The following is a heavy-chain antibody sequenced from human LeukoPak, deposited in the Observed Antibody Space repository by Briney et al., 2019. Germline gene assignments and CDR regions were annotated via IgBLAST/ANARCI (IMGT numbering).Heavy chain of an antibody. CDR1: GYTVTGYY. D-gene: IGHD5-24*01. J-gene: IGHJ4*02. Sequence: ASVKVSCKASGYTVTGYYMHWVRQAPGQGLEWMGWINPNSGGTNYAQKFQGRVTMTRDTSISTAYMELSRLRSDDTAVYYCARVEDGYRPFDYWGQGTLVTVSS. CDR3: ARVEDGYRPFDY. V-gene: IGHV1-2*02. CDR2: INPNSGGT.